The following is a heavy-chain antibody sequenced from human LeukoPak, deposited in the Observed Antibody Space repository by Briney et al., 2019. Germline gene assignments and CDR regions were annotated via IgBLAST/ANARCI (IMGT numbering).Heavy chain of an antibody. CDR3: ARGDSSGYYYPDY. V-gene: IGHV7-4-1*02. D-gene: IGHD3-22*01. CDR2: INTNTGNP. Sequence: ASVKVSCKASGGTFSSYAISWVRQAPGQGLEWMGWINTNTGNPTYAQGFTGRFVFSLDTSVSTAYLQISSLKAEDTAVYYCARGDSSGYYYPDYWGQGTLVTVSS. J-gene: IGHJ4*02. CDR1: GGTFSSYA.